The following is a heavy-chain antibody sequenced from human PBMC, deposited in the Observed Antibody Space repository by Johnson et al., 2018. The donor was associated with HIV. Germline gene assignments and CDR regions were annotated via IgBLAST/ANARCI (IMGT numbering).Heavy chain of an antibody. D-gene: IGHD3-16*01. CDR2: LSGSGGST. V-gene: IGHV3-23*04. Sequence: VQLVESGGGLVQPGGSLRLSCAASGFTFSSYAMNWVRQAPGKGLEWVSVLSGSGGSTYYADSVKGRFTVFSYNSKNTLYLQMNSLRAEDTAMYYCAKEKDYGAFDIWGQGTMVTVSS. CDR3: AKEKDYGAFDI. CDR1: GFTFSSYA. J-gene: IGHJ3*02.